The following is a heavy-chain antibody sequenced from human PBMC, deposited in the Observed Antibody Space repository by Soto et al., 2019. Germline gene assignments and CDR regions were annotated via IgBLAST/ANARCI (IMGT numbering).Heavy chain of an antibody. CDR1: GFTFSNYA. CDR3: AKVYYSGTFPGAFDI. CDR2: ISAGGSST. D-gene: IGHD1-26*01. Sequence: VHLFESGEGLVQPVGSLRLSCADSGFTFSNYAIHWVRQATGKGLEWVSGISAGGSSTFYADSVKGRFTISRDNSMNTLYLHMNSLRAEDTAVYYCAKVYYSGTFPGAFDIWGQGTLVTVSS. J-gene: IGHJ3*02. V-gene: IGHV3-23*01.